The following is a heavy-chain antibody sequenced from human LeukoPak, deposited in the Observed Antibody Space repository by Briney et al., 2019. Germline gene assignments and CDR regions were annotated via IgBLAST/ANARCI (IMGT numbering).Heavy chain of an antibody. D-gene: IGHD1-26*01. V-gene: IGHV4-39*07. CDR3: AHSGSYYSFFDH. CDR2: IYYSGST. CDR1: SGSISSSSYY. Sequence: SETLSLTCTVSSGSISSSSYYWGWIRQPPGKGLEWIGSIYYSGSTYYNPSLKSRVTISVDTSKNQFSLKLSSVTAADTAVYYCAHSGSYYSFFDHWGQGTLVTVSS. J-gene: IGHJ4*02.